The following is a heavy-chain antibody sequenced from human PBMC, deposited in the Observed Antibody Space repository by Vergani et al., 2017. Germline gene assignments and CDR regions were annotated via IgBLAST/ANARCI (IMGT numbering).Heavy chain of an antibody. D-gene: IGHD6-13*01. CDR2: INPNSGGT. V-gene: IGHV1-2*02. CDR1: GYTFTGYY. J-gene: IGHJ5*02. CDR3: ARVGDFYSGSWYYQNWFDP. Sequence: QVQLVQSGAEVKKPGASVKVSCKASGYTFTGYYMHWVRQAPGQGLEWMGWINPNSGGTNYAQKFQGRVTMTRDTSISTAYMELSRLRSDDTAVYYCARVGDFYSGSWYYQNWFDPWGQGTLVTVSS.